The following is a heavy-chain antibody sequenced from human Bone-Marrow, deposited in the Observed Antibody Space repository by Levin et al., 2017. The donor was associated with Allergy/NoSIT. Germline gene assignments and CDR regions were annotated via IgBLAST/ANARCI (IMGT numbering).Heavy chain of an antibody. CDR1: GGSISSYY. D-gene: IGHD2-21*01. V-gene: IGHV4-59*01. J-gene: IGHJ5*02. CDR3: ARGNIVGWWFDP. Sequence: SETLSLTCTVSGGSISSYYWSWIRQPPGKGLEWIGYIYYSGSTNYNPSLKSRVTISVDTSKNQFSLKLSSVTAADTAVYYCARGNIVGWWFDPWGQGTLVTVSS. CDR2: IYYSGST.